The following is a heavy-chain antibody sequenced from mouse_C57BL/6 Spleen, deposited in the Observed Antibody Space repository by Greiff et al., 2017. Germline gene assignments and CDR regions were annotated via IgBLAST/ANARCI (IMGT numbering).Heavy chain of an antibody. CDR3: TTGGYGRSTRFAY. CDR2: IDPEDGDT. Sequence: ESGAELVRPGASVKLSCTASGFNIKDYYMHWVKQRHEPGLSWIGRIDPEDGDTAYAPKFQGKATMTADTSSNPAYPQLSSLTSEDTAFYYCTTGGYGRSTRFAYWGQGTLVTVSA. J-gene: IGHJ3*01. CDR1: GFNIKDYY. D-gene: IGHD1-1*01. V-gene: IGHV14-1*01.